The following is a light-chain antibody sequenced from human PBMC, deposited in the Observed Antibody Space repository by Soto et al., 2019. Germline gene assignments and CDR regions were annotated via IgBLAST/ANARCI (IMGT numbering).Light chain of an antibody. CDR2: GAS. J-gene: IGKJ1*01. Sequence: EIVMSQSPATLSVCPGERATLSCRASQSVSRNLAWYQQKPGQAPRLLIYGASTRATGIPARFSGSGSGTEFTLTISSLQSEDFAVYYCQQYNNWPRTFGQGTKVDIK. CDR1: QSVSRN. CDR3: QQYNNWPRT. V-gene: IGKV3-15*01.